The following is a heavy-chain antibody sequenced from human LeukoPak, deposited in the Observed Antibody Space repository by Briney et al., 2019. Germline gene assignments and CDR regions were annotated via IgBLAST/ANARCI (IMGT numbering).Heavy chain of an antibody. Sequence: GGSLRLSCAASGLTFSSYSMNWVRQAPGKGLEWVSYISSSSTIYYADSVKGRFTISRDNAKNSLYLQMNSLRDEDTAVYYCARGGLRGGDFLPNAFDIWGQGTMVTVSS. D-gene: IGHD2-21*02. J-gene: IGHJ3*02. CDR3: ARGGLRGGDFLPNAFDI. CDR2: ISSSSTI. V-gene: IGHV3-48*02. CDR1: GLTFSSYS.